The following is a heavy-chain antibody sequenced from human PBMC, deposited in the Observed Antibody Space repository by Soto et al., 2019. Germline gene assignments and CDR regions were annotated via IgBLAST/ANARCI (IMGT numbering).Heavy chain of an antibody. CDR2: VNPGGGDT. D-gene: IGHD3-9*01. J-gene: IGHJ4*02. CDR3: AREALTGYRDFDY. CDR1: GFTFTTYF. Sequence: QVHLVQSGAEVKKPGASVKVSCKASGFTFTTYFMHWVRQAPGQGLEWMGMVNPGGGDTSYAQKFQGRVTMTRDTSTSTLYMELSSVRSEDTAVYYCAREALTGYRDFDYWGQGTPVTVSS. V-gene: IGHV1-46*01.